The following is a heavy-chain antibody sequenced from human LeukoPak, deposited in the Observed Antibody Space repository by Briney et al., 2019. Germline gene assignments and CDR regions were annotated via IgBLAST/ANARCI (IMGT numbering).Heavy chain of an antibody. CDR3: ARGAAADRG. D-gene: IGHD6-13*01. Sequence: GGSLRLSCAASGFTVSSYYMSWVRQAPGKGLEWVACIKQDGSGKYYVDSVKGRFTISRDNAKNSLYLQMNSLRPDDTAVYYCARGAAADRGWGQGTLVTVSS. V-gene: IGHV3-7*01. J-gene: IGHJ4*02. CDR2: IKQDGSGK. CDR1: GFTVSSYY.